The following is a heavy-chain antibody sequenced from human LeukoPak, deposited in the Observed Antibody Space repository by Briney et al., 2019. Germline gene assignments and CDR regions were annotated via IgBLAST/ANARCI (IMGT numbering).Heavy chain of an antibody. CDR3: ARDGGYSGYDSFDY. J-gene: IGHJ4*02. CDR2: IYYSGST. CDR1: GGSISSYY. Sequence: SETLSLTCTVSGGSISSYYWSWIRQPPGKGLEWIGYIYYSGSTNYNPSLKSRVTISVDTSKNQFSLKLSSVTAADTAVYYCARDGGYSGYDSFDYWGQGTLVTVSS. V-gene: IGHV4-59*01. D-gene: IGHD5-12*01.